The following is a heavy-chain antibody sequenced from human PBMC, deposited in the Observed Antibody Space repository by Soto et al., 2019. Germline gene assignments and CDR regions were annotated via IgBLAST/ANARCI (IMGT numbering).Heavy chain of an antibody. CDR3: AGRIVVAGTLAY. CDR1: GVTFSSYA. J-gene: IGHJ4*02. D-gene: IGHD6-19*01. V-gene: IGHV3-23*01. CDR2: ISGSGGST. Sequence: GGSLRLSCAASGVTFSSYAMSWVRQAPGKGLEWVSDISGSGGSTFYADSVKGRFTISRDNSKKTLFLQMNSLRSEDTAVYYCAGRIVVAGTLAYGGQGTLVTVSS.